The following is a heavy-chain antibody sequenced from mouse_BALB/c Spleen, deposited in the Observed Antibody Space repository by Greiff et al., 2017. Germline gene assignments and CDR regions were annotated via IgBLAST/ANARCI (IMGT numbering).Heavy chain of an antibody. V-gene: IGHV1S81*02. CDR3: ARKYGKGYYAMDY. J-gene: IGHJ4*01. Sequence: QVQLKQPGAELVKPGASVKLSCKASGYTFTSYWMHWVKQRPGQGLEWIGEINPSNGRTNYNEKFKSKATLTVDKSSSTAYMQLSSLTSEDSAVYYCARKYGKGYYAMDYWGQGTSVTVSS. CDR1: GYTFTSYW. D-gene: IGHD2-10*02. CDR2: INPSNGRT.